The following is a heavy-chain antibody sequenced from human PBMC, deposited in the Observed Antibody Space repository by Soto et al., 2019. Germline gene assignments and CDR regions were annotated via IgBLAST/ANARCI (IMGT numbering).Heavy chain of an antibody. J-gene: IGHJ3*02. CDR3: VRRAQYFDGTGFHAFDI. CDR2: ISSGGDNT. D-gene: IGHD3-22*01. CDR1: GFTFSSYA. Sequence: GGSLRLSCAASGFTFSSYAMSWVRQAPGKGLEWVSAISSGGDNTHYADSVKGRFTITRDNSKNMLYLEMNSLTVEDTAVYYCVRRAQYFDGTGFHAFDIWGQGTRVTVSS. V-gene: IGHV3-23*01.